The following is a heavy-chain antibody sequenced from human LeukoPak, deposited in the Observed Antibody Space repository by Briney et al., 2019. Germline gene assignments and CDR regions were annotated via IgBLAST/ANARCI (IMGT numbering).Heavy chain of an antibody. CDR3: AKDLRFGDSPGNRFDY. CDR2: FSGSGGGT. CDR1: GFPFTGFA. J-gene: IGHJ4*02. Sequence: PGGSLKLSGAAPGFPFTGFAMTGVGKAHRRGWEGFSAFSGSGGGTYYADSVKGRFTISRDNSKNTLYLQMNSLRAEDTAVYYCAKDLRFGDSPGNRFDYWGQGTLVTVSS. V-gene: IGHV3-23*01. D-gene: IGHD3-10*01.